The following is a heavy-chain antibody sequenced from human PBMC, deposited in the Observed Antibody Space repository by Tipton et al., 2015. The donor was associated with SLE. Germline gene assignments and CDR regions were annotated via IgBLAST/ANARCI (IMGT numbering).Heavy chain of an antibody. J-gene: IGHJ6*02. Sequence: SLRLSCAASAFTFSSYAMSWVRQAPGKGLEWVSSISDSGGRTNYADSVKGRFTISRDNSKNTLYLQMNSLRAEDTAVYYCAKYFSGSTYYYYAMDVWGQRTTVTVSS. CDR1: AFTFSSYA. CDR2: ISDSGGRT. D-gene: IGHD6-19*01. CDR3: AKYFSGSTYYYYAMDV. V-gene: IGHV3-23*01.